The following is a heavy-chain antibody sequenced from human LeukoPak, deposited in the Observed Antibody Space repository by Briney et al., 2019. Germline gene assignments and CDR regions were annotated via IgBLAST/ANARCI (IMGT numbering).Heavy chain of an antibody. Sequence: PGGSLRLSCEFSGFSFTSYWMNWVRQAPGKGLEWVSSISSSSSYIYFADATKGRFTISRDNANSSVFLQMNSLRPEDTAVYYCARRGGLSSGRGFDHWGQGTLVTVSS. CDR1: GFSFTSYW. D-gene: IGHD3-16*01. CDR2: ISSSSSYI. V-gene: IGHV3-21*01. J-gene: IGHJ4*02. CDR3: ARRGGLSSGRGFDH.